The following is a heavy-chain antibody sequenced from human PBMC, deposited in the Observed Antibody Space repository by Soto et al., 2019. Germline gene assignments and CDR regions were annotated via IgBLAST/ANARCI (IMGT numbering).Heavy chain of an antibody. D-gene: IGHD4-17*01. J-gene: IGHJ4*02. CDR2: INHSGTT. CDR1: GGSFSAYY. V-gene: IGHV4-34*01. Sequence: QVQLQQWGAGLLKPSETLSLTCAVYGGSFSAYYWSWIRQPPGKGLEWIGEINHSGTTNCNPSLKSRVTISVDTSKNQFSLKLSSVTAADTAVYFCARGRPSWTRDYLNPRVNDHWGQGTLVTVSS. CDR3: ARGRPSWTRDYLNPRVNDH.